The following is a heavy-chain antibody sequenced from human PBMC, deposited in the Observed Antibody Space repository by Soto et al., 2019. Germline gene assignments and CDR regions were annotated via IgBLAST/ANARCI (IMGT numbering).Heavy chain of an antibody. CDR3: ARDAMTTEFDY. V-gene: IGHV1-18*01. D-gene: IGHD4-4*01. CDR1: GYTFTSYG. J-gene: IGHJ4*02. Sequence: ASVKVSCKASGYTFTSYGISWVRQAPGQGLEWMGWISAYNGNTKYSQKFQGRVTITRDTSASTAYMELSSLRSEDTAVYYCARDAMTTEFDYWGQGTLVTVSS. CDR2: ISAYNGNT.